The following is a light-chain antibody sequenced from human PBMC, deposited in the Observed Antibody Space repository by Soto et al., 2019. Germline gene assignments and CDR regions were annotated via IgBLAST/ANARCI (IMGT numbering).Light chain of an antibody. Sequence: QSVLTQPASVSGSPGQSIAISCTGTSSDVGGYNYVPWYQQHPGKAPKLMIYDVTSRPSGVSDRFSGSKSGTTASLTISGLQAEDEADYYCCSYTSSTIYVFGTGTKVTVL. V-gene: IGLV2-14*03. CDR2: DVT. CDR1: SSDVGGYNY. CDR3: CSYTSSTIYV. J-gene: IGLJ1*01.